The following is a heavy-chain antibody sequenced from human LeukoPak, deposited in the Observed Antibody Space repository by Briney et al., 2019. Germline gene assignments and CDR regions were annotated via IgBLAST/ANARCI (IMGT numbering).Heavy chain of an antibody. J-gene: IGHJ4*02. CDR3: ARSPYCSGGSCHPRLPLDY. D-gene: IGHD2-15*01. CDR1: GGTFSSYA. CDR2: IIPILGIA. V-gene: IGHV1-69*04. Sequence: GASVKVSCKASGGTFSSYAISWVRQAPGQGLEWMGRIIPILGIANYAQKFQGRVTITADKSTSTAYMELSSLRSEDTAVYYCARSPYCSGGSCHPRLPLDYWGQGTLVTVSS.